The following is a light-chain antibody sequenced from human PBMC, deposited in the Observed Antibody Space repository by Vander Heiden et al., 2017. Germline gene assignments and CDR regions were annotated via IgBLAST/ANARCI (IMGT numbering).Light chain of an antibody. CDR3: NSRDSSGNHFYV. Sequence: SSELTQDPAVSVALGQTVRITCQGDSLRSYYASWYQQKPGQAPVLVIYGKNNRPSGIPDRFSGSSSGNTASLTITGAQAEDDSDYYCNSRDSSGNHFYVFGTGTKVTVL. CDR2: GKN. J-gene: IGLJ1*01. V-gene: IGLV3-19*01. CDR1: SLRSYY.